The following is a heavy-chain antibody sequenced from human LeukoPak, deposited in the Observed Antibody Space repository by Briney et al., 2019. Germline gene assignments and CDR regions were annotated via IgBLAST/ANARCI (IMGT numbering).Heavy chain of an antibody. V-gene: IGHV4-59*12. Sequence: MTSETLCLTCAASGFSISSYDRSWIRQPPGKGLEWIWDIYYSGSTNYNPSLKSRVTISVDTSKNQFSLKLSSVTAADTAVYYCAKNTMVRGSYYYYGMDVWGQGTTVTVSS. CDR2: IYYSGST. J-gene: IGHJ6*02. CDR3: AKNTMVRGSYYYYGMDV. CDR1: GFSISSYD. D-gene: IGHD3-10*01.